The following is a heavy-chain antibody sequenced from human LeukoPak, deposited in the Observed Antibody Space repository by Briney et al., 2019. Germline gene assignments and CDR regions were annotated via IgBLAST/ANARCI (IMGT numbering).Heavy chain of an antibody. Sequence: PGGSLRLSCAASGFTVSSNYMSWVRQAPGKGLEWVSVIYSGGSTYYADSVKGRFTISRHSSKNTLYLQMNSLRAEDTAVYYCASHDFWSGYAKDYWGQGTLVTVSS. V-gene: IGHV3-53*04. CDR1: GFTVSSNY. CDR3: ASHDFWSGYAKDY. CDR2: IYSGGST. J-gene: IGHJ4*02. D-gene: IGHD3-3*01.